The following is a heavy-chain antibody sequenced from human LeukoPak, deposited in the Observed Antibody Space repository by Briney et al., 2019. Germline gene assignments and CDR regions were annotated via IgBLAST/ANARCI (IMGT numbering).Heavy chain of an antibody. CDR1: GYTFSGYY. CDR3: ARGDYESELPSHFDY. D-gene: IGHD1-26*01. J-gene: IGHJ4*02. CDR2: INPTSGGS. Sequence: GASVKVSCKASGYTFSGYYIHWVRQAPGQGLESMGWINPTSGGSKYAQKFQGRVTMTRDTSITTAYMELNRLTSADTAVFYCARGDYESELPSHFDYWGQGALVTVSS. V-gene: IGHV1-2*02.